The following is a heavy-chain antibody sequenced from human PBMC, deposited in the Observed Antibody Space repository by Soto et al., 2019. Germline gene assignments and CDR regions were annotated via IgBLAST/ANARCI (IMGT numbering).Heavy chain of an antibody. D-gene: IGHD4-4*01. CDR2: ISSGGDYI. V-gene: IGHV3-21*06. CDR3: ARASNNRQQGMDV. Sequence: GGSLRLSCAASGFTFSNYAINWVRQAPGKGLEWVSSISSGGDYIYYADSVKGRFTISRDNAKNSLFLQMNSLRAEDTAVYFCARASNNRQQGMDVWGQGATVTVSS. CDR1: GFTFSNYA. J-gene: IGHJ6*02.